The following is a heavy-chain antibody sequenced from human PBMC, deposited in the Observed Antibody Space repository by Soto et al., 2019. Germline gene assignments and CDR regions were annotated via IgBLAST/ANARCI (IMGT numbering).Heavy chain of an antibody. CDR1: GGSISSDDW. CDR3: ARSDCYGVCRGKWLDP. Sequence: PSETLSLTCAVSGGSISSDDWWTWVRQTPGKGLEWIGEIYHSGTTNYNPSLMSRVTIAVDKAKSQFSLRLDSVTAADTAVYYCARSDCYGVCRGKWLDPWGHGILVPVSS. J-gene: IGHJ5*02. CDR2: IYHSGTT. V-gene: IGHV4-4*02. D-gene: IGHD2-21*02.